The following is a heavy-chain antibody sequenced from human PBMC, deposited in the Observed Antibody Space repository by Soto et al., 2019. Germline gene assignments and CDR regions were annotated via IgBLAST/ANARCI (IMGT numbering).Heavy chain of an antibody. V-gene: IGHV3-33*01. J-gene: IGHJ4*02. CDR1: GFTFSNYG. CDR2: IWYDGSKT. CDR3: ARDLGSTNYYFDY. D-gene: IGHD5-12*01. Sequence: GGSLRLSCATSGFTFSNYGFHWVRQAPGKGLEWVAVIWYDGSKTYYVESVKGRFTISRDNSKNTLYLQMNSLRAEDTAVYCCARDLGSTNYYFDYWGLGTLVTVS.